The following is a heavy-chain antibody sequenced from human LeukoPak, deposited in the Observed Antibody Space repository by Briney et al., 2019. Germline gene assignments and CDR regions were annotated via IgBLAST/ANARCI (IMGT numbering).Heavy chain of an antibody. CDR1: GFTFSSYA. CDR3: AKAGGIAVAGDSDY. V-gene: IGHV3-23*01. Sequence: GGSLRLSCAASGFTFSSYAMSWVRQAPGKGLEWVSAISGSGGSTYYADSVKGRFTISRDNSKNTLYLQMNSLRAEDTAVYYCAKAGGIAVAGDSDYWGQGTLVTVSS. D-gene: IGHD6-19*01. CDR2: ISGSGGST. J-gene: IGHJ4*02.